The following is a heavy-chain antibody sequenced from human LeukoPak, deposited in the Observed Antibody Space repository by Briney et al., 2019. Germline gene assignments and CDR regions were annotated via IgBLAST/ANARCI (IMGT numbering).Heavy chain of an antibody. Sequence: SETLSLTCAVYGGSFSGYYWSWIRQPPGKGLEWTGEINHSGSTNYNPSLKSRVTISVDTSKNQFSLKLSSVTAADTAVYYCARARGYSAYYFDYWGQGTLVTVSS. D-gene: IGHD3-22*01. CDR3: ARARGYSAYYFDY. CDR1: GGSFSGYY. CDR2: INHSGST. J-gene: IGHJ4*02. V-gene: IGHV4-34*01.